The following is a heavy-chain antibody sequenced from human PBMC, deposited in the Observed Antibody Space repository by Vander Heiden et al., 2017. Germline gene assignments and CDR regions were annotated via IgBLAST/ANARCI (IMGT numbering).Heavy chain of an antibody. CDR2: IIPIFGTA. CDR3: ARAATIFGVVIRGSMDV. V-gene: IGHV1-69*01. CDR1: GGTFSSYA. J-gene: IGHJ6*02. Sequence: QVQLVQSGAEVKKPGSSVKVSCKASGGTFSSYASSRVRQAPGQGLEWRGGIIPIFGTANYAQKFQGRVTITADESTSTAYMELSSLRSEDTAVYYCARAATIFGVVIRGSMDVWGQGTTVTVSS. D-gene: IGHD3-3*01.